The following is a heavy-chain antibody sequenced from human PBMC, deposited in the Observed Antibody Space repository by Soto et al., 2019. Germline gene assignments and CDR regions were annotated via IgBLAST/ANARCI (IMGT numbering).Heavy chain of an antibody. V-gene: IGHV1-8*01. J-gene: IGHJ6*02. CDR2: MNPNSGNT. CDR1: GYTFTSYD. D-gene: IGHD5-12*01. CDR3: AQAGGGYDLTSFGMDV. Sequence: QVQLVQSGAEVKKPGASVKVSCKASGYTFTSYDINWVRQATGQGLEWMGWMNPNSGNTGYAQKFQGRVTMTRNTSISTDYMELSSLRSEDTAVYYCAQAGGGYDLTSFGMDVWGQGTTVTVSS.